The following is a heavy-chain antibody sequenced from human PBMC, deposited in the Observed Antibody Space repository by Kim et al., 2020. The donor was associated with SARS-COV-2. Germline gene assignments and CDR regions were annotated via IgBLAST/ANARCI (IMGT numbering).Heavy chain of an antibody. Sequence: SETLSLTCTVSGGSISSYYWSWIRQPPGKGLVWIGYIYYSGSTNYNPSLKSRVTISVDTSKNQFSLKLSSVTAADTAVYYCAREGGGGWYHIDYWGQGTLVTVSS. CDR1: GGSISSYY. V-gene: IGHV4-59*01. CDR3: AREGGGGWYHIDY. D-gene: IGHD6-19*01. CDR2: IYYSGST. J-gene: IGHJ4*02.